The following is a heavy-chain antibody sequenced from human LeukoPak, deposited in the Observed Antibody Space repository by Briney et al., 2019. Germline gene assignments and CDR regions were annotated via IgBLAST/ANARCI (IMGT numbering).Heavy chain of an antibody. CDR2: IYYSGST. CDR1: GGSISSSSYY. Sequence: SETLSLTCTVSGGSISSSSYYWGWIRQPPGKGLEWIGSIYYSGSTNYNPSLKSRVTISVDTSKNQFSLKLSSVTAADTAVYYCARERDCDILTGYYNYYGMDVWGQGTTVTVSS. D-gene: IGHD3-9*01. CDR3: ARERDCDILTGYYNYYGMDV. V-gene: IGHV4-39*07. J-gene: IGHJ6*02.